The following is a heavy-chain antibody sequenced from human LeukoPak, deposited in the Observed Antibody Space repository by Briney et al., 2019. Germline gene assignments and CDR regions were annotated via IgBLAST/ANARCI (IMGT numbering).Heavy chain of an antibody. CDR2: IYYSGST. CDR3: ARHLSGYYPLGPNYFDY. Sequence: SQTLSLTCTVSGGSISSGTYYWSWIRQPAGKGLEWIGYIYYSGSTNYNPSLKSRVTISVDTSKNKFSLKLSSVTAADTAVYYCARHLSGYYPLGPNYFDYWGQGTLVTVSS. D-gene: IGHD3-22*01. J-gene: IGHJ4*02. CDR1: GGSISSGTYY. V-gene: IGHV4-61*09.